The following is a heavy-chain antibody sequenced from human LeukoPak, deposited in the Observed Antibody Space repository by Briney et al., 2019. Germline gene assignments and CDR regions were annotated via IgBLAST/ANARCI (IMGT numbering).Heavy chain of an antibody. CDR1: GFTFSNAW. CDR3: AKDRDIVVVPAAIPSDY. V-gene: IGHV3-15*01. D-gene: IGHD2-2*02. Sequence: GGSLRLSCAASGFTFSNAWMSWVRQAPGKGLEWVGRIKSKTDGGTTDYAAPVKGRFTISRDDSKNTLYLQMNSLRAEDTAVYYCAKDRDIVVVPAAIPSDYWGQGTLVTVSS. CDR2: IKSKTDGGTT. J-gene: IGHJ4*02.